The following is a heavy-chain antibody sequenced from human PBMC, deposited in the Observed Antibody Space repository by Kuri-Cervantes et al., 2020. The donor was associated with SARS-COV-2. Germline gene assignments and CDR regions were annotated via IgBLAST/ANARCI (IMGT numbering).Heavy chain of an antibody. V-gene: IGHV1-2*04. CDR2: INPNSGGT. J-gene: IGHJ6*02. CDR3: ARARVRGLITAYYYYGMDV. Sequence: ASVKVSCKASGYTFTGYYIHWVRQAPGQGLEWMGWINPNSGGTNYAQKFQGWVTMTRETSINTAYMELSRLRSDDTAVYYCARARVRGLITAYYYYGMDVWGQGTTVTVSS. D-gene: IGHD3-10*01. CDR1: GYTFTGYY.